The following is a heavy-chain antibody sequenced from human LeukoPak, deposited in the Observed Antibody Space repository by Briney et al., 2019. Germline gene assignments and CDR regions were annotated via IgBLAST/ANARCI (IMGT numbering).Heavy chain of an antibody. CDR3: ARGSVLMGYASFDY. CDR2: IYYSGST. J-gene: IGHJ4*02. Sequence: SETLSLTCTVSGGSISSYYWSWIRQPPGKGLEWIGYIYYSGSTNYNPSLKSRVTISVDTSKNQFSLKLSSVTAADTAVYHCARGSVLMGYASFDYWGQGALVTVSS. D-gene: IGHD2-8*01. V-gene: IGHV4-59*12. CDR1: GGSISSYY.